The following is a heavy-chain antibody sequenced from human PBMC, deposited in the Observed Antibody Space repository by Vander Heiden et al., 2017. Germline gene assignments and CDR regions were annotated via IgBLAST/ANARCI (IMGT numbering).Heavy chain of an antibody. D-gene: IGHD3-10*01. CDR3: ARYTTPYYYGSGSYYYYGMDV. Sequence: EVQLVESGGGLVKPGGSLRLSCAASVFTFSSYSMNWVRQGPGKGLECVSSISSSSSYIYYADSVKGRFTISRDNAKNSLYLQMNSLRAEDTAVYYCARYTTPYYYGSGSYYYYGMDVWGQGTTVTVSS. CDR2: ISSSSSYI. CDR1: VFTFSSYS. V-gene: IGHV3-21*01. J-gene: IGHJ6*02.